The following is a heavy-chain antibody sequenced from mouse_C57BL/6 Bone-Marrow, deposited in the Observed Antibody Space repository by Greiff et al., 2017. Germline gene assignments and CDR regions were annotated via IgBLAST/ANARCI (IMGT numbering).Heavy chain of an antibody. D-gene: IGHD2-1*01. Sequence: QVQLLQPGADLVQPGASVKFSCTASGYPFTSYWMHWVKQTPGHGLEWLGMLHPNSGSTTYNEMFKSKVLLTVDKSSSTYYMQLSNLTSEDSAVYYCAKEIYSYDYAMDYWGQGTSVTVSS. J-gene: IGHJ4*01. CDR3: AKEIYSYDYAMDY. V-gene: IGHV1-64*01. CDR1: GYPFTSYW. CDR2: LHPNSGST.